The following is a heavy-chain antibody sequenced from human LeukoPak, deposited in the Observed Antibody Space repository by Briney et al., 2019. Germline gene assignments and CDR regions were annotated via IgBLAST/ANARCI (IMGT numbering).Heavy chain of an antibody. CDR2: IIPNTGGT. J-gene: IGHJ3*01. Sequence: KVCCKXSGYSVTYYYMNWVRQAPGQGLEWMRWIIPNTGGTKYAHDFHGSVTMTGVTSLIIVQMELRSLTADDTAMYYCATPVPGYGALDVWGQGTMVTVSS. CDR1: GYSVTYYY. V-gene: IGHV1-2*02. D-gene: IGHD3-9*01. CDR3: ATPVPGYGALDV.